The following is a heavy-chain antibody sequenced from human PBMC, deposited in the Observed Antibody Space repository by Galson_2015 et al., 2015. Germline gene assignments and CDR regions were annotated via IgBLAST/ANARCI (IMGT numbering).Heavy chain of an antibody. CDR2: INHSGST. CDR3: AWGYCSGGSCKRLGY. J-gene: IGHJ4*02. D-gene: IGHD2-15*01. Sequence: LSLTCAVYGGSFSGYYWSWIRQPPGKGLEWIGEINHSGSTNYNPSLKSRVTISVDTSKNQFSLKLSSVTAADTAVYYCAWGYCSGGSCKRLGYWGQGTLVTVSS. CDR1: GGSFSGYY. V-gene: IGHV4-34*01.